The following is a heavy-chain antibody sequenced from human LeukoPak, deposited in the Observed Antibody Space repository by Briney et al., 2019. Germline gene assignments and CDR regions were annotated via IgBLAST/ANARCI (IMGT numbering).Heavy chain of an antibody. Sequence: SETLSLTCAVYGGSFSGYYWSWIRQPPGKGLEWIGEINHSGSTNYNPSLKSRVTISVDTSKNQFSLKLSSVTAADTAMYYCARGNFGVALLDYYYYYTDVWGKGATVTVSS. V-gene: IGHV4-34*01. CDR3: ARGNFGVALLDYYYYYTDV. CDR2: INHSGST. D-gene: IGHD3-3*01. CDR1: GGSFSGYY. J-gene: IGHJ6*03.